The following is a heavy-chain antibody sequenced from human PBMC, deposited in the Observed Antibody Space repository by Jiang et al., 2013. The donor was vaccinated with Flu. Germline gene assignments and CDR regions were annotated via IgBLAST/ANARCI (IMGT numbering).Heavy chain of an antibody. V-gene: IGHV3-53*01. D-gene: IGHD4-17*01. CDR3: ARDWVYGDPFEY. Sequence: VQLVESGGGLIQPGGSLRLSCVVSGFTVSSNFMTWVRQVPGKGPEWVSVTYSFGRTYYADSVKGRFTISRDNSKSTLYLQMNSLRADDTAMYYCARDWVYGDPFEYWGQGTLVTVSS. J-gene: IGHJ4*02. CDR1: GFTVSSNF. CDR2: TYSFGRT.